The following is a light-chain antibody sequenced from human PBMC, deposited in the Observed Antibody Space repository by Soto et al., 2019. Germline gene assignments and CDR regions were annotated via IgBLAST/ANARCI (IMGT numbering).Light chain of an antibody. Sequence: QSALTQPASVSGSPGQSITISCTGTSSDVGGYNYVSWYQQHPGKDPKLMIYDVSNRPSGVSNRFSGSKSGNTASLTISGLQAEDEADYYCSSYTTSGSLVFGGGTKL. CDR1: SSDVGGYNY. V-gene: IGLV2-14*01. J-gene: IGLJ2*01. CDR2: DVS. CDR3: SSYTTSGSLV.